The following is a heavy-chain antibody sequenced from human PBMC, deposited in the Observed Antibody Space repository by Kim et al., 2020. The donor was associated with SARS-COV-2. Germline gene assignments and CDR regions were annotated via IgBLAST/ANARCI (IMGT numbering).Heavy chain of an antibody. CDR1: GGSISSGGYY. J-gene: IGHJ4*02. CDR3: ARERSSAVRYGDYIFDY. V-gene: IGHV4-31*03. Sequence: SETLSLTCTVSGGSISSGGYYWSWIRQHPGKGLEWIGYIYYSGSTYYNPSLKSRVTISVDTSKNQFSLKLSSVTAADTAVYYCARERSSAVRYGDYIFDYWGQGTLVTVSS. D-gene: IGHD4-17*01. CDR2: IYYSGST.